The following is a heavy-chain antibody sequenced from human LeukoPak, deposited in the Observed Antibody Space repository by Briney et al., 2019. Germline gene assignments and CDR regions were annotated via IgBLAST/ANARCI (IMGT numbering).Heavy chain of an antibody. CDR2: INPHSGDT. Sequence: ASVKVSCKSSGYTFTVYYMHWVRQAPGQGLEWMGYINPHSGDTIYAPNFQGRVTMTRDTSISTVYMELSNLRSDDTAVYYCSTEDKYCSSPSCNDYWGQGTLVTVSS. CDR3: STEDKYCSSPSCNDY. D-gene: IGHD2-2*01. J-gene: IGHJ4*02. CDR1: GYTFTVYY. V-gene: IGHV1-2*02.